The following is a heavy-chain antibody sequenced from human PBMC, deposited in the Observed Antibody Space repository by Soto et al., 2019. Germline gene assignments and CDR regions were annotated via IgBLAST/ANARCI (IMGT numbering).Heavy chain of an antibody. CDR1: GFTFNNYA. V-gene: IGHV3-23*01. CDR3: AKLGSSSWSPHYYFGY. Sequence: EVQLLESGGGLVQPGGSLRLSCAASGFTFNNYAMGWVRQAPGKGLEWVSAITDSGDDTYYIDSVKGRFTISRDNSKSTLYLQMNSLRAVDTVIYYCAKLGSSSWSPHYYFGYWGQGTLVTVSS. J-gene: IGHJ4*02. CDR2: ITDSGDDT. D-gene: IGHD2-2*01.